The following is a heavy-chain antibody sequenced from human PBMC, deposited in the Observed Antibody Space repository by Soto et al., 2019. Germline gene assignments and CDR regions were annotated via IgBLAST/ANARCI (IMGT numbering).Heavy chain of an antibody. CDR2: IYYSEST. CDR1: GGSISSGGYY. CDR3: ARAMSRCRGGSCYGDYYGMDV. D-gene: IGHD2-15*01. J-gene: IGHJ6*02. V-gene: IGHV4-31*03. Sequence: SETLSLTCTVSGGSISSGGYYWSWIRQHPGKGLEWIGYIYYSESTYYNPSLKSRVTISVDTSKNQFSLKLSSVTAADTAVYYCARAMSRCRGGSCYGDYYGMDVWGQGTTVTVSS.